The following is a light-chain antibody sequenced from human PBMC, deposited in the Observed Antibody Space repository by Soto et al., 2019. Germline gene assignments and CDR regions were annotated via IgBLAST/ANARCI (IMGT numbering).Light chain of an antibody. Sequence: EIVMTQSPATLSLSPGERATLSCRASQSVNSNLAWYQQKAGQAPRLLIYGTSTRATGIPARFSGSGSGTDFTLTISSLQFEDFAVYYCQQYNNWPPAFGQGTKVDIK. CDR2: GTS. V-gene: IGKV3-15*01. J-gene: IGKJ1*01. CDR3: QQYNNWPPA. CDR1: QSVNSN.